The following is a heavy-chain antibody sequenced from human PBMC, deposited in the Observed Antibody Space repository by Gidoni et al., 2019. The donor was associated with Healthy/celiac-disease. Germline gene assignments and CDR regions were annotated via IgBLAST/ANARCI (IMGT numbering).Heavy chain of an antibody. V-gene: IGHV1-69*01. CDR2: IIPIFGTA. Sequence: QVQLVQSGAEVKKPGSSVKVYCKASGGTFSSYAISWVRQAPGHGLEWMGCIIPIFGTANYAQKFQGRVTITADESTSTAYMELSSLRSEDTAVYYCASEGPTPAEGWFDPWGQGTLVTVSS. CDR3: ASEGPTPAEGWFDP. CDR1: GGTFSSYA. J-gene: IGHJ5*02. D-gene: IGHD2-2*01.